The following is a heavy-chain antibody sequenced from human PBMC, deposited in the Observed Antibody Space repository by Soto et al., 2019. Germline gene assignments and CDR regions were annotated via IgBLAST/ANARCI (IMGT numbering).Heavy chain of an antibody. CDR3: ARTQTTNAYMGDY. V-gene: IGHV3-30-3*01. Sequence: QEQLVESGGGVVQPGRSLRLSCSASGFTFNSYIMHWVRQAPGKGLEWVAIISNDGTNKYYGDSVKGRFTISRDNSKNTLYLQMNSLRDDDTAVYYCARTQTTNAYMGDYWGQGTLVTVSS. CDR2: ISNDGTNK. J-gene: IGHJ4*02. D-gene: IGHD2-8*01. CDR1: GFTFNSYI.